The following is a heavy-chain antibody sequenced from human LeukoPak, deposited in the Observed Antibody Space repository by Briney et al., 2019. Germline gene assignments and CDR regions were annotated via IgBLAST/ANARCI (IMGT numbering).Heavy chain of an antibody. D-gene: IGHD6-13*01. Sequence: GESLKISCKGSGYSFTSYWVGWVRQMPGKGLEWMGIIYPGDSDTRYSPSFQGQVTISADKSISTAYLQWSSLKASDTAMYYCARVPIAAAAHFDYWGQGTLVTVSS. V-gene: IGHV5-51*01. CDR3: ARVPIAAAAHFDY. CDR1: GYSFTSYW. CDR2: IYPGDSDT. J-gene: IGHJ4*02.